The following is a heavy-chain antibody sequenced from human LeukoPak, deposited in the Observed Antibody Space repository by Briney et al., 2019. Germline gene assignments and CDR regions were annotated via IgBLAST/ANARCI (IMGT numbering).Heavy chain of an antibody. CDR1: GFTFSTYA. Sequence: PGGSLRLSCAASGFTFSTYAMHWVRQAPGKGLEWVAVISDDGSSYSHADSVKGRFTISRDNAKNSLYLQMNSLRAEDTAVYYCARDPPDSGYYYDSSGYRRNYWGQGTLVTVSS. CDR3: ARDPPDSGYYYDSSGYRRNY. V-gene: IGHV3-30-3*01. CDR2: ISDDGSSY. J-gene: IGHJ4*02. D-gene: IGHD3-22*01.